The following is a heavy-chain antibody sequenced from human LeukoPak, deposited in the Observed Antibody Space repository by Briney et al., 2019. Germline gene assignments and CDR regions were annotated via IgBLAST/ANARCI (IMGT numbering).Heavy chain of an antibody. CDR2: ISGSGGST. D-gene: IGHD3-10*01. CDR1: GLTFSSYA. J-gene: IGHJ6*02. Sequence: GGTLRLSCAACGLTFSSYAMSWARQARGRGLEGVSAISGSGGSTYYADSVEGRFTITRDNYKNTLYLQMNSLRAEDTAVYYCAKGGSRGVAYYGMDVWGQGTTVTVSS. V-gene: IGHV3-23*01. CDR3: AKGGSRGVAYYGMDV.